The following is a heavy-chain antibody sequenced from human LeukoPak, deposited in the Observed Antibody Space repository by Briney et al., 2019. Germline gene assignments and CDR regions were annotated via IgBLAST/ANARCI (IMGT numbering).Heavy chain of an antibody. CDR1: GFTFSSNW. V-gene: IGHV3-7*01. D-gene: IGHD1-26*01. CDR2: INQDGSVE. J-gene: IGHJ4*02. CDR3: ARTDSGNLGYYDY. Sequence: GGSLRLSCAASGFTFSSNWMSWVRQAPGKRLEWVANINQDGSVEHYVDSVKGRFTISRDNAKNSLYLQMNSLRAEDTAVYYCARTDSGNLGYYDYWGQATLVSLSS.